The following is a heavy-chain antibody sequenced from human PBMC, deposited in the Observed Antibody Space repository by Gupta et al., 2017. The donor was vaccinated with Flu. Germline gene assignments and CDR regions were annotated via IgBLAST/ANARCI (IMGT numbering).Heavy chain of an antibody. D-gene: IGHD4-17*01. CDR1: GFTFSSSY. Sequence: EMQLVESGGGLVQHGGSLRLSCAASGFTFSSSYVQWVRQAPGRGLVWVSRINPDGSSTTDAEAVKGRFTISRDNAKNTLYLQKYGLGDDYTAGYYCATVTSGGWGQGTLVTVSS. V-gene: IGHV3-74*03. CDR3: ATVTSGG. J-gene: IGHJ4*02. CDR2: INPDGSST.